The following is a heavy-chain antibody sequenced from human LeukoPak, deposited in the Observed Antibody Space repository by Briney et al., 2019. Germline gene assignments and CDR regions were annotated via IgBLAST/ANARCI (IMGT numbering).Heavy chain of an antibody. CDR3: ASLSHGNFDY. Sequence: PSETLSLTCTVSGGSISSYYWSWIRQPPGKGLEWIGYIYTSGSTNYNPSLKSRVTISVDTSKNQFSLKLSSVTAADTAVYYCASLSHGNFDYWGQGTLVTVSS. J-gene: IGHJ4*02. V-gene: IGHV4-4*09. CDR2: IYTSGST. CDR1: GGSISSYY.